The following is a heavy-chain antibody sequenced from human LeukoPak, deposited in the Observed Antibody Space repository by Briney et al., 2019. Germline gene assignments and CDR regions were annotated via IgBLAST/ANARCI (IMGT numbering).Heavy chain of an antibody. CDR2: MNPNSGST. CDR1: GYTFTSYD. D-gene: IGHD5-12*01. J-gene: IGHJ6*03. V-gene: IGHV1-8*01. CDR3: ARVGGYSGYDYLPYYYYYYMDV. Sequence: ASVKVSCKASGYTFTSYDINWVRQATGQGLEWMGWMNPNSGSTGYAQKFQGRVTMTRNTSISTAYMELSSLRSEDTAVYYCARVGGYSGYDYLPYYYYYYMDVWGKGTTVTVSS.